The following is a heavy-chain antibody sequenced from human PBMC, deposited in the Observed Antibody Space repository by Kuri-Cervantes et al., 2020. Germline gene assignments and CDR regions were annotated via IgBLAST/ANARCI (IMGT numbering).Heavy chain of an antibody. D-gene: IGHD6-19*01. CDR2: IYYSGST. J-gene: IGHJ1*01. V-gene: IGHV4-39*01. Sequence: SETLSLTCTVSGGSISSSSYYWGWIRQPPGKGLEWIGSIYYSGSTYYNPSLKSRVTISVDTSKNQFSLKLSSVTAADTAVYYCASSGFWLVRGSDGYFQHWGQGTLVTVSS. CDR3: ASSGFWLVRGSDGYFQH. CDR1: GGSISSSSYY.